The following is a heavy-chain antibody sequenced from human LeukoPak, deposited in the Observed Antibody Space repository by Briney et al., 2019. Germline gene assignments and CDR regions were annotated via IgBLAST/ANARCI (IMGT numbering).Heavy chain of an antibody. CDR1: GGSFSGYY. V-gene: IGHV4-34*01. D-gene: IGHD1-26*01. Sequence: PSETLSLTCAVYGGSFSGYYWGWLRQPPGKGLEWIGEINHSGSTNYNPSLKSRVTISVDTSKNQFSLKLSSVTAADTAVYYCARRRRIVGATPGAVYIWGQGTMVTVSS. CDR2: INHSGST. J-gene: IGHJ3*02. CDR3: ARRRRIVGATPGAVYI.